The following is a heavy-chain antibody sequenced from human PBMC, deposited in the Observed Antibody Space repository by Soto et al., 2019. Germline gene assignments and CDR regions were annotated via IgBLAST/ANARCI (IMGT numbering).Heavy chain of an antibody. D-gene: IGHD3-3*01. V-gene: IGHV4-34*01. CDR1: GGSFSGYY. J-gene: IGHJ6*02. CDR2: INHSGST. CDR3: ARNRDFRRTYYYYYGMDV. Sequence: SETLSLTCAVYGGSFSGYYWSWSRQPPGKGLEWIGEINHSGSTNYNPSLKSRVTISVDTSKNQFSLKLSSVTAADTAVYYCARNRDFRRTYYYYYGMDVWGQGTTVT.